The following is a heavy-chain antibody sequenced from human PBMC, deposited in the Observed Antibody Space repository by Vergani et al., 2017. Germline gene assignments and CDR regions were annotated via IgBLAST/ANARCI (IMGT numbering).Heavy chain of an antibody. V-gene: IGHV5-51*01. Sequence: EVQLVQSGAEVKKPGESLKISCKGSGYSFTSYWIGWVRQMPGKGLEWMGIIYPGDSDTRYSPSFQGQVTISADKSISTAYLQWSSLKASDTAMYYCARTFSSYDSSGKTRSGSSWGQGTLVTVSS. D-gene: IGHD3-22*01. CDR2: IYPGDSDT. J-gene: IGHJ4*02. CDR3: ARTFSSYDSSGKTRSGSS. CDR1: GYSFTSYW.